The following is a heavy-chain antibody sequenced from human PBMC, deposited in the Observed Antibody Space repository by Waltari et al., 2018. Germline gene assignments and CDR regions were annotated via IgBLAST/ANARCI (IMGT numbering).Heavy chain of an antibody. V-gene: IGHV2-70*04. CDR2: SDWDNDK. CDR3: ARIDPLGAFDI. J-gene: IGHJ3*02. Sequence: QVTLKESGPAVVQPTQTLTLTCAFSGFSLITTGMRATWVRQPPGKALEWLARSDWDNDKFYSPSLETRLTISKDISKNEVVLTVTNMDPADTATYYCARIDPLGAFDIWGQGIMVTVSS. CDR1: GFSLITTGMR. D-gene: IGHD3-16*01.